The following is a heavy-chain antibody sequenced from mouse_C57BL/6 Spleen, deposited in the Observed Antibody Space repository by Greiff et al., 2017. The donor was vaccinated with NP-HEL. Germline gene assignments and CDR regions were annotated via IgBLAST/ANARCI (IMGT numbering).Heavy chain of an antibody. CDR2: IDPETGGT. D-gene: IGHD1-1*01. Sequence: QVQLKESGAELVRPGASVTLSCKASGYTFTDYEMHWVKQTPVHGLEWIGAIDPETGGTAYNQKFKGKAILTADKSSSTAYMELRSLTSEDSAVYYCTIRSDYWGQGTTLTVSS. V-gene: IGHV1-15*01. CDR1: GYTFTDYE. CDR3: TIRSDY. J-gene: IGHJ2*01.